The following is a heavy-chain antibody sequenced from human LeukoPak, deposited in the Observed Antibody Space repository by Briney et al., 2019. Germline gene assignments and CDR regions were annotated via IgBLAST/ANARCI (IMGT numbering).Heavy chain of an antibody. Sequence: SETLSLTCTVSGGSISSYYWSWIRQPPRKGLEWIGYIYYSGSTNYNPSLKSRVTISVDTSKNQFSLKLSSVTAADRAVYYCARVSGWCFDYWGQGTLVTVSS. CDR3: ARVSGWCFDY. CDR1: GGSISSYY. J-gene: IGHJ4*02. D-gene: IGHD6-19*01. CDR2: IYYSGST. V-gene: IGHV4-59*01.